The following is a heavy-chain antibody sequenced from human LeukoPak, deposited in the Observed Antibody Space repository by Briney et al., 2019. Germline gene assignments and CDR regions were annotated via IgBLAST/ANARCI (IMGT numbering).Heavy chain of an antibody. J-gene: IGHJ4*02. D-gene: IGHD3-16*02. V-gene: IGHV4-34*01. CDR2: INHSGST. CDR1: GGSFSGYY. Sequence: PSETLSLTCAVYGGSFSGYYWSWIRQPPGKGLEWIGEINHSGSTNYNPSLKSRVTISVDTSKNQFSLKLSSVTAADTAVYYCARGAITFGGVIVFLGYWGQGTLVTVSS. CDR3: ARGAITFGGVIVFLGY.